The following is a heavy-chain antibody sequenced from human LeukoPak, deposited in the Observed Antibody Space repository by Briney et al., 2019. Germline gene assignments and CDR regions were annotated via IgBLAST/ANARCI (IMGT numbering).Heavy chain of an antibody. Sequence: SETLSLTCTVSGGSSGSYYWNWIRQPAGKGLEWIGRIYNSGSTGYNPSLQSRVTISVDTSKNQFSLKLSSVTAADTAVYYCARGGKWQQFPYYYYYMDVWGKGTTVTVSS. CDR3: ARGGKWQQFPYYYYYMDV. CDR1: GGSSGSYY. D-gene: IGHD5-24*01. J-gene: IGHJ6*03. V-gene: IGHV4-4*07. CDR2: IYNSGST.